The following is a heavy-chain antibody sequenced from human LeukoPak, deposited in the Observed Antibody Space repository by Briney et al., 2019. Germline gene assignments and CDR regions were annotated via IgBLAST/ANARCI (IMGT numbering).Heavy chain of an antibody. D-gene: IGHD3-22*01. V-gene: IGHV3-7*01. CDR3: AKDHDSSIDY. CDR2: IKEDGSEK. J-gene: IGHJ4*02. Sequence: GGSLRLSCAASGFTFRSYWMSWVRQAPGKGLEWVANIKEDGSEKYFVDSVKGRFTISRDNAKNSLYLQMNSLRAEDTAVYYCAKDHDSSIDYWGQGTLVTVSS. CDR1: GFTFRSYW.